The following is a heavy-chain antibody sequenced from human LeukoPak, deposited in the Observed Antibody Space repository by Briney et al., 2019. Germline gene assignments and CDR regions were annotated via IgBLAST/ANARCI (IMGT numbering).Heavy chain of an antibody. J-gene: IGHJ5*01. CDR1: GGSISSGGYY. D-gene: IGHD6-13*01. CDR3: AKDTSPFIAAAGNQGSNYNWFDS. CDR2: IYYSGST. V-gene: IGHV4-31*03. Sequence: NASETLSLTCTVSGGSISSGGYYWSWIRQHPGKGLEWIGYIYYSGSTYYNPSLKSRVTISVDTSKNQFSLKLSSVTAADTALYYCAKDTSPFIAAAGNQGSNYNWFDSWGQGTLNTVSS.